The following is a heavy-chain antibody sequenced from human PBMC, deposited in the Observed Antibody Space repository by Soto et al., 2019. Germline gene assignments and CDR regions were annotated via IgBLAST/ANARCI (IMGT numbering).Heavy chain of an antibody. CDR2: INPSGGST. CDR3: ARPASSPPFFWSGYKGWVEDYYYGMDV. CDR1: GYTFTSYY. J-gene: IGHJ6*02. V-gene: IGHV1-46*01. Sequence: ASVKVSCKASGYTFTSYYMHWVRQAPGQGLEWMGIINPSGGSTSYAQKFQGRVTMTRDTSTSTVYMELSSLRSEDTAVYYCARPASSPPFFWSGYKGWVEDYYYGMDVWGQGTTVTVSS. D-gene: IGHD3-3*01.